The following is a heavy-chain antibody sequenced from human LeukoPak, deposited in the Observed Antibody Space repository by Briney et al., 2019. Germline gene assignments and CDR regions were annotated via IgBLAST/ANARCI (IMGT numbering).Heavy chain of an antibody. Sequence: ASVKASCKASGYTFTGYYMHWVRQAPGQGLEWMGWINPNSGGTNYAQKFQGRVTMTRDTSISTAYMELSRLRSDDTAVYYCARDQGDFWSPSRAFDIWGQGTMVTVSS. V-gene: IGHV1-2*02. J-gene: IGHJ3*02. CDR2: INPNSGGT. CDR1: GYTFTGYY. D-gene: IGHD3-3*01. CDR3: ARDQGDFWSPSRAFDI.